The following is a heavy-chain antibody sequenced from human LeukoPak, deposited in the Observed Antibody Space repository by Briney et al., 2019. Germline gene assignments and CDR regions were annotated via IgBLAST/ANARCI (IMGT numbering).Heavy chain of an antibody. CDR1: GYTFTGYY. CDR3: ATGRHMVYATGTSGAFDI. Sequence: ASVKVSCKASGYTFTGYYMHWVRQAPGKGLEWMGGFDPEDGETIYAQKFQGRVTMTEDTSTDTAYMELSSLRSEDTAVYYCATGRHMVYATGTSGAFDIWGQGTMVTVSS. D-gene: IGHD2-8*01. J-gene: IGHJ3*02. CDR2: FDPEDGET. V-gene: IGHV1-24*01.